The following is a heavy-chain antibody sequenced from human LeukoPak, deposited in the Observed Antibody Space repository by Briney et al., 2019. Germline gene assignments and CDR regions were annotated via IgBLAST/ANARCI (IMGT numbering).Heavy chain of an antibody. J-gene: IGHJ4*02. CDR1: GGTFSSYA. Sequence: ASVKVSCKASGGTFSSYAMSWVRQATGQGLEWMGWMNPNSGNTGYAQKFQGRVTMTRNTSISTAYMGLSSLRSEDTAVYYCARGLSSGDYWGQGTLVTVSS. D-gene: IGHD6-19*01. V-gene: IGHV1-8*02. CDR2: MNPNSGNT. CDR3: ARGLSSGDY.